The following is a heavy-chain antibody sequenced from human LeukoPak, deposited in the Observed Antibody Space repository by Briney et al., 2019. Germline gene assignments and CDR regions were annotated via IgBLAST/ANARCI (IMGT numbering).Heavy chain of an antibody. D-gene: IGHD6-19*01. CDR2: IYSGGST. CDR3: ARRALIAVAAPFDY. J-gene: IGHJ4*02. CDR1: GFTVSSNY. V-gene: IGHV3-66*01. Sequence: SGGSLRLSCAASGFTVSSNYMSWVRQAPGKGLEWVSVIYSGGSTYYADSVKGRFTISRDNSKNTLYLQMNSLRAEDTAVYYCARRALIAVAAPFDYWGQGTLVTVSS.